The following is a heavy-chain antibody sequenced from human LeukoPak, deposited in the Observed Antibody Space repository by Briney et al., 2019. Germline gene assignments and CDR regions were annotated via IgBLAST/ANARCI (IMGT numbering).Heavy chain of an antibody. Sequence: PSETLSLTCTVSGGSISSGDYYWSWIRQHPGKGLEWIGYIYYSGSTYYNPSLKSRVTISVDTSKNQFSLKLSSVTAADTAVYYCARSTVGTNWFDPWGQGTLVTVSS. D-gene: IGHD4-17*01. CDR2: IYYSGST. CDR3: ARSTVGTNWFDP. J-gene: IGHJ5*02. CDR1: GGSISSGDYY. V-gene: IGHV4-31*03.